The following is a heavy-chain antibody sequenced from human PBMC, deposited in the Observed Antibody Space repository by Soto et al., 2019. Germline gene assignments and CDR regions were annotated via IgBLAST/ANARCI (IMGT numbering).Heavy chain of an antibody. J-gene: IGHJ4*02. V-gene: IGHV1-18*01. Sequence: ASVKVSCKASGYIFSSYGISWVRQAPGQGLEWMGWVSAYNGNTNYPQKLQGTVTMTTDTSTSTAYMELRSLRSDDTAMYYCARDRVVRGSYYDYWGQGTLVTVSS. CDR1: GYIFSSYG. CDR3: ARDRVVRGSYYDY. D-gene: IGHD1-26*01. CDR2: VSAYNGNT.